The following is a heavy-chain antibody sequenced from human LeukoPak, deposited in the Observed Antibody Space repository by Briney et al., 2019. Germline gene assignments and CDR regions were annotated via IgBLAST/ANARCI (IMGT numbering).Heavy chain of an antibody. D-gene: IGHD3-22*01. V-gene: IGHV5-51*01. CDR2: IYPGDSDT. Sequence: GESLKISCKGSGYSFTNYWIGWVRQMPRKGLEWMGIIYPGDSDTRYSPSFQGQVTISADKSISTAYLQWSSLKASDTAMYYCARVKHYYDSSGYYSTPSDAFDIWGQGTMVTVSS. CDR1: GYSFTNYW. J-gene: IGHJ3*02. CDR3: ARVKHYYDSSGYYSTPSDAFDI.